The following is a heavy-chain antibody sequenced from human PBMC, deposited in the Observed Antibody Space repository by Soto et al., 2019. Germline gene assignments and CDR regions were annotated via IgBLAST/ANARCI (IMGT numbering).Heavy chain of an antibody. J-gene: IGHJ5*01. CDR3: ARLIGNSWLDS. V-gene: IGHV4-59*08. Sequence: SETLSLTCTVSGASVSSYYWSWIRQPPGKGLEWIGYIYYSGSTNYNPSLKSRVTISVDTSKNQFSLKLNSVTPDDTAVYYCARLIGNSWLDSWGQGTLVTVSS. CDR1: GASVSSYY. CDR2: IYYSGST. D-gene: IGHD1-26*01.